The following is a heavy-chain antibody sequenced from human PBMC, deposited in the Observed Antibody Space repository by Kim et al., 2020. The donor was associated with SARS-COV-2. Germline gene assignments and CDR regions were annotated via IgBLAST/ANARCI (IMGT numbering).Heavy chain of an antibody. D-gene: IGHD1-7*01. CDR3: ARGGYNWNYLDAGVDY. V-gene: IGHV1-2*02. CDR1: GYTFTGYY. J-gene: IGHJ4*02. Sequence: ASVKVSCKASGYTFTGYYMHWVRQAPGQGLEWMGWINPNSGGTNYAQKFQGRVTMTRDTSISTAYMELSRLRSDDTAVYYCARGGYNWNYLDAGVDYWGQGTLVTVSS. CDR2: INPNSGGT.